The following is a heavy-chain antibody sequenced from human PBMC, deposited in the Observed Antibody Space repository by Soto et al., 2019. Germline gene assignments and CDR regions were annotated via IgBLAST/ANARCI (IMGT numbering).Heavy chain of an antibody. CDR3: ARVSPGGGYVFWSGYPQDAFDI. D-gene: IGHD3-3*01. CDR1: GGSISSYY. V-gene: IGHV4-59*01. Sequence: PSETLSLTCTVSGGSISSYYWSWIRQPPGKGLEWIGYIYYSGSTNYNPSLKSRVTISVDTSKNQFSLKLSSVTAADTAVYYCARVSPGGGYVFWSGYPQDAFDIWGQGTMVTVSS. CDR2: IYYSGST. J-gene: IGHJ3*02.